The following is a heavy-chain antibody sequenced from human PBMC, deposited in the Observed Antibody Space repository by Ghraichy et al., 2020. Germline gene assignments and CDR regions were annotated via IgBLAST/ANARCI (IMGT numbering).Heavy chain of an antibody. CDR2: ISYDGSNK. CDR3: AKARVPLVEPSYYYMDA. J-gene: IGHJ6*03. V-gene: IGHV3-30*18. D-gene: IGHD2-2*01. Sequence: VAVISYDGSNKYYVDSVKGRFTISRDNSKNTVYLEMNSLRAEDTAVYYCAKARVPLVEPSYYYMDAWG.